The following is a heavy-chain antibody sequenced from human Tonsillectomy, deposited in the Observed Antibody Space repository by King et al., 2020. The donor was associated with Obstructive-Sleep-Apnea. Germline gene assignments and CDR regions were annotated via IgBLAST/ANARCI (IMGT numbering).Heavy chain of an antibody. D-gene: IGHD3-22*01. V-gene: IGHV3-30*04. CDR2: ISNDGSNK. CDR3: AGGDYYDSRDYRGAFDY. J-gene: IGHJ4*02. Sequence: VQLVESGGDVVQPGRSLRLSCAASGFTFSNYVIHWVRQAPGKGLEWVAVISNDGSNKYYADSVKGRFTISRDNPKDTLYLQMNSLRLEDTAVYYCAGGDYYDSRDYRGAFDYWGQGTLVSVSS. CDR1: GFTFSNYV.